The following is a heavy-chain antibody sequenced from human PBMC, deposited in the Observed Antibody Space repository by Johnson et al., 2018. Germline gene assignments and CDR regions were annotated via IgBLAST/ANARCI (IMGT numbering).Heavy chain of an antibody. CDR2: IYYIGST. Sequence: VQLQESGPGLVKPSETLSLTCPVSGGSISSYYWSWIRQPPGKGLEWIGYIYYIGSTTYNPSLKSRVPISVDTSKNQFSPKLSSVTAADTAVYSGAREGGYSYGYDVWGKGTTVTVSS. CDR1: GGSISSYY. D-gene: IGHD5-18*01. V-gene: IGHV4-59*01. J-gene: IGHJ6*04. CDR3: AREGGYSYGYDV.